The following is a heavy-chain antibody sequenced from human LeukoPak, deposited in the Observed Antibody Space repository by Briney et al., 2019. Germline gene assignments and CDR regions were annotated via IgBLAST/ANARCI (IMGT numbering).Heavy chain of an antibody. J-gene: IGHJ4*02. CDR3: ARGAYGDK. V-gene: IGHV1-18*01. Sequence: GASVKVSCKASGYTLTSYGINSMRQAPGQGLEWMGWISTQSGNTNYAQKVQGRLTLTTDRSTNTAYMELRSLRSDATAVYYCARGAYGDKWGQGTMVTVSS. CDR1: GYTLTSYG. D-gene: IGHD4-17*01. CDR2: ISTQSGNT.